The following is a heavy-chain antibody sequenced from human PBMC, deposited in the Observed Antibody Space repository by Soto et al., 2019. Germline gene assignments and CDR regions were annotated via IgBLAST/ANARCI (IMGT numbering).Heavy chain of an antibody. D-gene: IGHD2-15*01. J-gene: IGHJ5*01. CDR1: GFTFSSYA. V-gene: IGHV3-64*04. CDR3: ATAVVVGAWLES. Sequence: GGSLRRSCSASGFTFSSYAMQWVRQAPGKGLEYVSGVRGNGDPPFYADSVKGRFTISRDNFKDTSYLQMKSLRPEDTAVYYCATAVVVGAWLESWGRGTLVTVSS. CDR2: VRGNGDPP.